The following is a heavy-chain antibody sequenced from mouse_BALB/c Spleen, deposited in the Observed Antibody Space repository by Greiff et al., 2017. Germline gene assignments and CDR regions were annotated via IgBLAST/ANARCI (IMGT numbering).Heavy chain of an antibody. CDR1: GYTFTSYW. CDR2: INPSTGYT. CDR3: ARQFSYGNYFDY. Sequence: QVQLQQSGAELAKPGASVKMSCKASGYTFTSYWMHWVKQRPGQGLEWIGYINPSTGYTEYNQKFKDKATLTADKSSSTAYMQLSSLTSEDSAVYYCARQFSYGNYFDYWGQGTTLTVSS. J-gene: IGHJ2*01. D-gene: IGHD2-10*02. V-gene: IGHV1-7*01.